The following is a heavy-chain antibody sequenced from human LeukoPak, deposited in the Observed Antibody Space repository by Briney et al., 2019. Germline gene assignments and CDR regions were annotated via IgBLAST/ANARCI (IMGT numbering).Heavy chain of an antibody. Sequence: GESLKISCKGSGYSFSNYWIAWVRQMPGKGLVWMGIISPDDSQIRYSPSFQGQVTISADKSISTAYLQWSSLKSSGTAMYYCARHGTNAYSTVDYWGQGTLVTVSP. D-gene: IGHD3-16*01. CDR1: GYSFSNYW. J-gene: IGHJ4*02. V-gene: IGHV5-51*01. CDR2: ISPDDSQI. CDR3: ARHGTNAYSTVDY.